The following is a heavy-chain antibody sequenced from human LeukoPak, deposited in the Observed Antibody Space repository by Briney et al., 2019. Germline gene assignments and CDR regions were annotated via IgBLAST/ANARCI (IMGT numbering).Heavy chain of an antibody. CDR2: IYPGDSDT. CDR3: ARHQIEYSSSSWFDP. V-gene: IGHV5-51*01. J-gene: IGHJ5*02. Sequence: GESLKISCKGSGYSFTSYWIGWVRQMPGKGLEWMGIIYPGDSDTRYSPSFQGRVTISADKSISTAYLQWSSLKASDTAMYYCARHQIEYSSSSWFDPWGQGTLVAVSS. CDR1: GYSFTSYW. D-gene: IGHD6-6*01.